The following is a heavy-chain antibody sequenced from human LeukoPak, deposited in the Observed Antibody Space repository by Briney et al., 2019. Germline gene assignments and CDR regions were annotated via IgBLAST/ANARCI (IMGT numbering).Heavy chain of an antibody. Sequence: PGGSLRLSCAASGLAFSAYKMHWVRQAPRKGLVWVSRISTDGYTTDYADFVQGRFTASGDNTKNTWSLEMNSLRAEDTAVYYCVVGGSPGYWGQGTLVTVSS. V-gene: IGHV3-74*01. D-gene: IGHD2-15*01. CDR1: GLAFSAYK. CDR3: VVGGSPGY. CDR2: ISTDGYTT. J-gene: IGHJ4*02.